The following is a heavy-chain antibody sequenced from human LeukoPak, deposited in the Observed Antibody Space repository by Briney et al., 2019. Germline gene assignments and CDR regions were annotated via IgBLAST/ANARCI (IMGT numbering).Heavy chain of an antibody. CDR3: ARGNYYYDSSGYRKPPDYFDY. CDR2: INHSGST. J-gene: IGHJ4*02. CDR1: AWSFSGYY. V-gene: IGHV4-34*01. Sequence: PSETLSLTCAVYAWSFSGYYWSRIRQPPGKGLEWIGEINHSGSTNYNPSLKSRVTISVDTSKNQFSLKLSSVTAADTAVYYCARGNYYYDSSGYRKPPDYFDYWGQGTLVTVSS. D-gene: IGHD3-22*01.